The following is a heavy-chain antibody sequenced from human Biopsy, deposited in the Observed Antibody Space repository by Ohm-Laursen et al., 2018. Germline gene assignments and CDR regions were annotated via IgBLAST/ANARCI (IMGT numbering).Heavy chain of an antibody. CDR3: ARDETGSSVFGPYYYGMDV. J-gene: IGHJ6*02. V-gene: IGHV1-46*01. Sequence: ASVKVSCKASGYSFTKYYINWVRQAPGQGLEWMGIINPTGGTTSYAEKFQGRVTLTRDTSTGTVYLELNGLIYEDTALYYCARDETGSSVFGPYYYGMDVWGQGTTVTVSS. CDR2: INPTGGTT. D-gene: IGHD3-9*01. CDR1: GYSFTKYY.